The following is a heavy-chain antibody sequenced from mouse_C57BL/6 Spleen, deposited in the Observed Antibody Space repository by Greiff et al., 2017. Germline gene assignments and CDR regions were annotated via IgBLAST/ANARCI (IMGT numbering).Heavy chain of an antibody. CDR2: IYPGDGDT. D-gene: IGHD1-1*01. CDR1: GYAFSSSW. V-gene: IGHV1-82*01. J-gene: IGHJ2*01. Sequence: VQLVESGPELVKPGASVKISCKASGYAFSSSWMNWVKQRPGKGLEWIGRIYPGDGDTNYNGKFKGKATLTADKSSSTAYMQLSSLTSEDSAVYFCARWGTTVVATEDYWGQGTTLTVSS. CDR3: ARWGTTVVATEDY.